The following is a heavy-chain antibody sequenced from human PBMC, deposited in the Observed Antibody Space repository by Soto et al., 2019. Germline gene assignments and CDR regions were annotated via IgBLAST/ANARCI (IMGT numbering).Heavy chain of an antibody. CDR2: TYYRSKWYY. J-gene: IGHJ4*01. Sequence: SQTLSLTCAITGDRVSSNSAVWIWVSQSRSRCLEWLGRTYYRSKWYYEYAVSVRGRITINPDTSKNQYSLQLNSVTPEDTAVYFCARGEQYSGRIFDYWGQGTLVTVSS. D-gene: IGHD1-26*01. CDR3: ARGEQYSGRIFDY. V-gene: IGHV6-1*01. CDR1: GDRVSSNSAV.